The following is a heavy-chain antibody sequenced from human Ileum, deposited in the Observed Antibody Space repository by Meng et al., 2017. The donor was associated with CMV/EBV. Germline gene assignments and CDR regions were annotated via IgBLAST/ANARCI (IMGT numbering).Heavy chain of an antibody. CDR1: GFTFSSYG. Sequence: GSLKISCAASGFTFSSYGMHWVRQAPGKGLEWVAFIRYDGSNKYYADSVKGRFTISRDNSKDTFYLQMNSLTREDTGVYYCARESTIFGVVTLTIPIDAFDIWGEGTMVTVSS. D-gene: IGHD3-3*01. CDR2: IRYDGSNK. CDR3: ARESTIFGVVTLTIPIDAFDI. J-gene: IGHJ3*02. V-gene: IGHV3-30*02.